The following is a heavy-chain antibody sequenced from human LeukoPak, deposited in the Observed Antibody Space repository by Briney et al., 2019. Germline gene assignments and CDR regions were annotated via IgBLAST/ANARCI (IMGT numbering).Heavy chain of an antibody. CDR3: ARAGPVSGYLHDAFDI. CDR2: IWYDGSNK. D-gene: IGHD3-22*01. V-gene: IGHV3-33*01. J-gene: IGHJ3*02. CDR1: GFTFSSYG. Sequence: GRSLRLSCAASGFTFSSYGMYWVRQAPGKGLEWVAVIWYDGSNKYYADSVKGRFTISRDNSKNTLYLQMNSLRAEDTAVYYCARAGPVSGYLHDAFDIWGQGTMVTVSS.